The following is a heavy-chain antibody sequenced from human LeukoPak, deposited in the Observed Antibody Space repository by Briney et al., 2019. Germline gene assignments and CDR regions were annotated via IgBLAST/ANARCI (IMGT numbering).Heavy chain of an antibody. CDR2: ISAYNGNT. D-gene: IGHD1-26*01. J-gene: IGHJ4*02. CDR3: ARVDYSGSYPGY. Sequence: GASVKVSCKASGYSFSSYSISWVRQAPGQGLEWMGWISAYNGNTNYAQKLQGRVTMTTDTSTSTAYMELRSLRSDDTAVYYCARVDYSGSYPGYWGQGTLVTVSS. CDR1: GYSFSSYS. V-gene: IGHV1-18*01.